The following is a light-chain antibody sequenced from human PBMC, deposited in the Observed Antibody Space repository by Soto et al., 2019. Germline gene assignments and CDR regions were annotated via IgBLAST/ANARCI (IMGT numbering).Light chain of an antibody. CDR3: CSYTTSNTRQIV. CDR1: SSDVGGYNY. J-gene: IGLJ1*01. Sequence: QSVLTQSASVSGSPGQSITISCTGTSSDVGGYNYVSWYQQQPGKAPKFMIYDVSNRPSGVSNRFSGSKSGNTASLTISGLQAEDEADYYCCSYTTSNTRQIVFGTGTKLTVL. CDR2: DVS. V-gene: IGLV2-14*01.